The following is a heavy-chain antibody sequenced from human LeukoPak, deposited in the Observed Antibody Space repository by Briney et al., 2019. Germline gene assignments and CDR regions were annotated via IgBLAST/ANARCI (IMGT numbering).Heavy chain of an antibody. CDR3: ARDFSRGSYKGRDYYMDV. J-gene: IGHJ6*03. V-gene: IGHV3-30*02. CDR2: IRYDGSNK. Sequence: GGSLRLSCAASGFTFSSYGMHWVRQAPGKGLEWVAFIRYDGSNKYYADSVKGRFTISRDNSKNTLYLQMNSLRAEDTAVYYCARDFSRGSYKGRDYYMDVWGKGTTVTVSS. D-gene: IGHD1-26*01. CDR1: GFTFSSYG.